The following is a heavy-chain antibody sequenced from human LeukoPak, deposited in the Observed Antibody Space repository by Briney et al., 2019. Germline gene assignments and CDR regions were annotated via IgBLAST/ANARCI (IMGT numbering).Heavy chain of an antibody. Sequence: ASVKVSCKASGYTFTSYGISWVRQAPGQGLEWMGWISAYNGNTNYAQKFQGRVTMTRDTSISTAYMELSRLRSDDTAVYYCARGYYIGNLNSVGYWGQGTLVTVSS. D-gene: IGHD4-23*01. V-gene: IGHV1-18*01. J-gene: IGHJ4*02. CDR2: ISAYNGNT. CDR1: GYTFTSYG. CDR3: ARGYYIGNLNSVGY.